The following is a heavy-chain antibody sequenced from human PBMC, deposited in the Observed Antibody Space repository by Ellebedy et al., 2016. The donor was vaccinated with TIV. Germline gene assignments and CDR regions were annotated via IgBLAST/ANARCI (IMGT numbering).Heavy chain of an antibody. V-gene: IGHV1-69*10. Sequence: AASVKVSCKASGGTFSSYVISWVRQAPRQGLEWMGGIIPILDIASYPQKFQGRVTITADKSTSTAYMDLSSLRSEDTAVYYCATQKYYGSGTTVKYFDYWGQGTLVTVSS. CDR1: GGTFSSYV. CDR2: IIPILDIA. J-gene: IGHJ4*02. D-gene: IGHD3-10*01. CDR3: ATQKYYGSGTTVKYFDY.